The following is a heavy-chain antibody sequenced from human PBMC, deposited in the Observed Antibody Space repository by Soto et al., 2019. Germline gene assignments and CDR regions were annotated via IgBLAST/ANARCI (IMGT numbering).Heavy chain of an antibody. Sequence: GGSLRLSCAASGFTFSGSAMHWVRQASGKGLEWVGRIRSKANSYATAYAASVKGRFTISRDDSKNTAYLQMNSLKTEDTAVYYCTSRPPRIAVAGSRGRDYYGMDVWGQGTTVTVSS. CDR2: IRSKANSYAT. J-gene: IGHJ6*02. CDR1: GFTFSGSA. V-gene: IGHV3-73*01. D-gene: IGHD6-19*01. CDR3: TSRPPRIAVAGSRGRDYYGMDV.